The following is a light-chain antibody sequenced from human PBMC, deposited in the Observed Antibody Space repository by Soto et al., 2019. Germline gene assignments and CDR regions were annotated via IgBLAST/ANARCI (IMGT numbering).Light chain of an antibody. V-gene: IGKV3-15*01. CDR3: QQYNSWPLS. CDR2: GAS. Sequence: EIVMTQSPATVSVYTGERATLSCRASQSVSVNLAWYQRKPGQAPRLLIYGASTRATGIPGRFSGSGYGTDFTLTISSLQSEDFAVYYCQQYNSWPLSFGGGTKVDI. J-gene: IGKJ4*01. CDR1: QSVSVN.